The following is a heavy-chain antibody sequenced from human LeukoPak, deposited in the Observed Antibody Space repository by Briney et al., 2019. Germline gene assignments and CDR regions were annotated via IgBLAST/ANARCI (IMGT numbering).Heavy chain of an antibody. D-gene: IGHD3-22*01. Sequence: ASVKVSCKASGGTFSSYAISWVRQAPGQGLEWMGGIIPIFGTANYAQKFQGRVTITADESTSTAYMELSSLRSEDTAMYYCARGLGSSGYYPFDYWGQGTLVTVSS. CDR1: GGTFSSYA. CDR3: ARGLGSSGYYPFDY. CDR2: IIPIFGTA. V-gene: IGHV1-69*13. J-gene: IGHJ4*02.